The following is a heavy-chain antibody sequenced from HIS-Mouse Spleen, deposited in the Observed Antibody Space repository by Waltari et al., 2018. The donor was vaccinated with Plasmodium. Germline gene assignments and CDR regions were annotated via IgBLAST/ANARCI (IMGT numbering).Heavy chain of an antibody. J-gene: IGHJ3*02. D-gene: IGHD6-6*01. CDR3: ARGMKSSSSAFDI. CDR2: IYSGGST. CDR1: GFTVRSNS. V-gene: IGHV3-53*01. Sequence: EVQLVESGGGLIQPGGSLRLSVEASGFTVRSNSIAWVRQAPGKGLGWVSVIYSGGSTYYADSVKGRFTISRDNSKNTLYLQMNSLRAEDTAVYYCARGMKSSSSAFDIWGQGTMVTVSS.